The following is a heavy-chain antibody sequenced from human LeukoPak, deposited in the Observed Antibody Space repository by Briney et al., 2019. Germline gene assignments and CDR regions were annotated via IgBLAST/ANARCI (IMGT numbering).Heavy chain of an antibody. CDR3: ASQTGTTLDY. CDR1: GYRLSNYW. CDR2: IYPGDSDT. D-gene: IGHD1-7*01. Sequence: GESRKISCKGSGYRLSNYWIGWVRQTPMKGLEWMGIIYPGDSDTSYSPSFRGQVTTSAENTINTAYHQCSSLTAADTAMYYCASQTGTTLDYWGQGTLVTVSS. J-gene: IGHJ4*02. V-gene: IGHV5-51*01.